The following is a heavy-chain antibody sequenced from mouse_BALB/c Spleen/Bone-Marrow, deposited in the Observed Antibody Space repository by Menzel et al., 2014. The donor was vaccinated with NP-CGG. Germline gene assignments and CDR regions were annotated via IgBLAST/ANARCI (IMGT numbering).Heavy chain of an antibody. V-gene: IGHV1-69*02. D-gene: IGHD3-1*01. CDR3: ATARATSYAMDY. J-gene: IGHJ4*01. CDR1: GHTFTSYW. CDR2: IDPSDSYT. Sequence: QVQLQQFGAELVKPGASVKLSCKASGHTFTSYWMHWVKQRPGQGLEWIGEIDPSDSYTNYNQKFKGKATLTVDKSSSTAYMQLSSLTSEDSAVYYCATARATSYAMDYWGQGTSVTVSS.